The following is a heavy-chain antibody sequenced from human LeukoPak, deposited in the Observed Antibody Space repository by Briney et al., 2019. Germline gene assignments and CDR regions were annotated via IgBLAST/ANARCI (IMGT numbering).Heavy chain of an antibody. V-gene: IGHV3-23*01. Sequence: QSGGSLRLSCAGSGFIFSSYAMSWVHQAPGKGLEWVSTLSGSGGNTYYADSVKGRFTISRDNSKNTQYLQMNSLRAEDTAVYYCARVRHSWGSTFNYWGQGTLVTVSS. CDR1: GFIFSSYA. CDR3: ARVRHSWGSTFNY. D-gene: IGHD7-27*01. J-gene: IGHJ4*02. CDR2: LSGSGGNT.